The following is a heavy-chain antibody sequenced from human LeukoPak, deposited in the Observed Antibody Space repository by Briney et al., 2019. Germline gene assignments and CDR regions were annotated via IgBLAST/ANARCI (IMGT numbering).Heavy chain of an antibody. Sequence: NPSETLSLTCTVSGYSISSGYYWGWIRQPPGKGLEWIGSIYYSGSTYYNPSLKSRVTISVDTSKNQFSLKLSSVTAADTAVYYCARAVYYYYYYMDVWGKGTTVTVSS. CDR1: GYSISSGYY. D-gene: IGHD4-17*01. J-gene: IGHJ6*03. V-gene: IGHV4-38-2*02. CDR3: ARAVYYYYYYMDV. CDR2: IYYSGST.